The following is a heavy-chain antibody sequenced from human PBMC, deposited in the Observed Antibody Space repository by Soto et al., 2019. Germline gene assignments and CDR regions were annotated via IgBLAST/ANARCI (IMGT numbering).Heavy chain of an antibody. CDR1: GGSISSYY. V-gene: IGHV4-59*01. J-gene: IGHJ4*02. CDR2: IYYSGST. Sequence: SETLSLTCTVSGGSISSYYWSWIRQPPGKGLEWIGYIYYSGSTNYNPYLKRRVTISVDTSKNQFSLKLSSVTAADTAVYYCARGSTLGGGYYFDYWGQGTLVTVSS. D-gene: IGHD3-16*01. CDR3: ARGSTLGGGYYFDY.